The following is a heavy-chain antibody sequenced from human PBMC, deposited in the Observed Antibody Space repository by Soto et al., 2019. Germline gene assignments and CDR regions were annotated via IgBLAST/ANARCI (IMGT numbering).Heavy chain of an antibody. J-gene: IGHJ4*01. Sequence: GGSLRLSCPASGFTFSSYAMSWVRQAPGKGLEWVSAISGSGGSTYCADSGKGRFTISRDNSKNTLYLQMNSLRAEDTAVYYCAKDIRITMIVVVITPSFDYWGHGTLVTVSS. CDR1: GFTFSSYA. CDR3: AKDIRITMIVVVITPSFDY. D-gene: IGHD3-22*01. V-gene: IGHV3-23*01. CDR2: ISGSGGST.